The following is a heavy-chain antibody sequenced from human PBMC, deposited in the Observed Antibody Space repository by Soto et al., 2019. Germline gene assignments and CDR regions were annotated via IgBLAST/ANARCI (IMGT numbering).Heavy chain of an antibody. CDR3: ATYRKFFQI. J-gene: IGHJ3*02. CDR2: INHIRSI. Sequence: PSETLSLTCAVYGGSFSGYFWTWIRQPPGKGLEWIGEINHIRSIHYNPSLKSRVTMSVDTSKSQFSLSLSSVTAADTAVYYCATYRKFFQIWGQGTKVTVSS. CDR1: GGSFSGYF. V-gene: IGHV4-34*01.